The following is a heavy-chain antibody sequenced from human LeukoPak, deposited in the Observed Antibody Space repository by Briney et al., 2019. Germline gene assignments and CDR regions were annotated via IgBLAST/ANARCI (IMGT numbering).Heavy chain of an antibody. D-gene: IGHD2-15*01. CDR1: GFTFNNYA. CDR2: INWNSGST. V-gene: IGHV3-9*01. Sequence: GGSLRLSCAASGFTFNNYAMYWVRQVPGKGLEWVPGINWNSGSTVYADSVKGRFTISRDNSKNALYLQMNSLRAEDTAFYYCAKRSCSGGRCYFDYWGQGTLVTVSS. CDR3: AKRSCSGGRCYFDY. J-gene: IGHJ4*02.